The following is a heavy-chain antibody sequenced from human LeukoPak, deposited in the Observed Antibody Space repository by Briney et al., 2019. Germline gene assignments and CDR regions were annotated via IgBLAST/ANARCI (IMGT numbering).Heavy chain of an antibody. J-gene: IGHJ4*02. CDR1: GYSFTSYW. CDR3: ARGVDYDFWSGYYSPSHYLDY. CDR2: IYPGDSDT. V-gene: IGHV5-51*01. Sequence: GESLKISCKGSGYSFTSYWIGWVRQMPGKGLEWMGIIYPGDSDTRYSPSFQGQDTISADKSISTAYLQWSSLKASDTAMYYCARGVDYDFWSGYYSPSHYLDYWGQGTLVTVSS. D-gene: IGHD3-3*01.